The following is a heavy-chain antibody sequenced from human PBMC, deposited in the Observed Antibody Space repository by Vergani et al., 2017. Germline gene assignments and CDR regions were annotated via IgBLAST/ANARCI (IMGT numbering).Heavy chain of an antibody. CDR3: ARRGNIVVVVAARRAFDI. CDR1: GGSFSGYY. V-gene: IGHV4-34*01. CDR2: INHSGST. Sequence: QVQLQQWGAGLLKPSETLSFTCAVYGGSFSGYYWSWIRQPPGKGLEWIGEINHSGSTNYNPSLKSRVTISVNTSKNQFSLKLSSVTAADTAVYYCARRGNIVVVVAARRAFDIWGQGTMVTVSS. D-gene: IGHD2-15*01. J-gene: IGHJ3*02.